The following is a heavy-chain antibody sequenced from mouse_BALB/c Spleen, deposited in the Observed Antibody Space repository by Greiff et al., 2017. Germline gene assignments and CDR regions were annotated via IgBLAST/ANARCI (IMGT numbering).Heavy chain of an antibody. V-gene: IGHV5-17*02. D-gene: IGHD2-1*01. CDR1: GFTFSSFG. CDR3: ARSEGGYGNPYYAMDY. J-gene: IGHJ4*01. CDR2: ISSGSSTI. Sequence: EVQLVESGGGLVQPGGSRKLSCAASGFTFSSFGMHWVRQAPEKGLEWVAYISSGSSTIYYADTVKGRFTISRDNPKNTLFLQMTSLRSEDTAMYYCARSEGGYGNPYYAMDYWGQGTSVTVSS.